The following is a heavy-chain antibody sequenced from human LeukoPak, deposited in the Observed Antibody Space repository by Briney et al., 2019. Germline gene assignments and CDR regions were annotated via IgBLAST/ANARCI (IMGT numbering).Heavy chain of an antibody. D-gene: IGHD6-19*01. Sequence: FQGRVTMTRDMSTSTVYMELSSLRSEDTAVYYCARSKWLVTFDYWGQGTLVTVSS. J-gene: IGHJ4*02. CDR3: ARSKWLVTFDY. V-gene: IGHV1-46*01.